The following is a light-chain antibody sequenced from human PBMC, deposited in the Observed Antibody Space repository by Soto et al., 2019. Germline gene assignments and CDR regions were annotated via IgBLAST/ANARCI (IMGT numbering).Light chain of an antibody. J-gene: IGLJ1*01. V-gene: IGLV2-8*01. CDR2: GVT. CDR3: SSYAGNNISLV. Sequence: QSVLTQPPSASGTPGQSVTISCSGTSNDIGGFKYVSWYQQHPGKAPKLMIYGVTQRPSGVPYRFSGSKSGNTASLTVSGLQADDEADYYCSSYAGNNISLVFGTGTKVTVL. CDR1: SNDIGGFKY.